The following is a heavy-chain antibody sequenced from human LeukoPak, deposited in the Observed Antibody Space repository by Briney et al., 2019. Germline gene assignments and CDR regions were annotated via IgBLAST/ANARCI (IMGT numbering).Heavy chain of an antibody. CDR1: GFTFSSYS. J-gene: IGHJ3*02. Sequence: GGSLRLSCAASGFTFSSYSMNWVRQAPGKGLEWVSSISSSSSYIYYADSVKGRFTISRDNAKNSLYLQMNSLRAEDTAVYYCARDDFQGFYYGSGSYFHYAFDIWGQGTMVTVSS. D-gene: IGHD3-10*01. V-gene: IGHV3-21*01. CDR3: ARDDFQGFYYGSGSYFHYAFDI. CDR2: ISSSSSYI.